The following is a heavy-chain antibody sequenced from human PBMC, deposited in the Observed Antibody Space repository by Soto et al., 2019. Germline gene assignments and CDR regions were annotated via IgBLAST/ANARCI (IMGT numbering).Heavy chain of an antibody. Sequence: GASVKVFCKASGFTFTSSAMQRARQARGQRLEWIGWIVVGSGNTNYAQKFQERVTITRDMSTSTAYMDLSSLRSEDTAVYYCAADFPVSKYRAFDIWGQGTMVTVSS. V-gene: IGHV1-58*02. CDR3: AADFPVSKYRAFDI. CDR2: IVVGSGNT. CDR1: GFTFTSSA. J-gene: IGHJ3*02. D-gene: IGHD3-16*02.